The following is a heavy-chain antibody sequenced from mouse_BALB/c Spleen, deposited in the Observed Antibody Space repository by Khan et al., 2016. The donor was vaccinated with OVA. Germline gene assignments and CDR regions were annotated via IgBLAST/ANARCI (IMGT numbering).Heavy chain of an antibody. CDR1: GYTFTNYG. D-gene: IGHD1-1*01. V-gene: IGHV9-3-1*01. Sequence: QIQLVQSGPELKKPGETVKISCKASGYTFTNYGMNWVKQSPGKALKCMGWINTYTGEPTYADDFKGRFAFSLETSASTAYLQINNLKNEDTATXFCARPRYFSYTLDYWGQGSSVTVSS. CDR2: INTYTGEP. J-gene: IGHJ4*01. CDR3: ARPRYFSYTLDY.